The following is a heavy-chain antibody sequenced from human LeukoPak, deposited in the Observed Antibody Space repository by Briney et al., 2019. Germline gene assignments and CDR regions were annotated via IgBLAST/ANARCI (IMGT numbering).Heavy chain of an antibody. V-gene: IGHV4-59*01. D-gene: IGHD6-6*01. CDR1: GGSISSYC. CDR3: ARTVGEYSSPDAFDI. J-gene: IGHJ3*02. Sequence: SQTLSLTCSVSGGSISSYCWSWIRQPPGKGLEWIGYIYYSGSTNYNPSLKSRVTISVDTSKNQFSLKLSSVTAADTAVYYCARTVGEYSSPDAFDIWGQGTMVTVSS. CDR2: IYYSGST.